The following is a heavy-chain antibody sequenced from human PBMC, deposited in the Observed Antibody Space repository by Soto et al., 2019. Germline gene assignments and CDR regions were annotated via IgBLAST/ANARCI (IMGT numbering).Heavy chain of an antibody. D-gene: IGHD6-19*01. V-gene: IGHV4-59*01. Sequence: QVQLQESGPGLVKPSETLSLTCNVSGASITSYYWRWIRQPPGKGLGWIGYIYHSGSTDYNPSLKSRVTISVDTSKNQFSLKLSSVTAADTAVYYCARDTSGWYATPPDYWGQGTLVTVSS. CDR3: ARDTSGWYATPPDY. CDR1: GASITSYY. J-gene: IGHJ4*02. CDR2: IYHSGST.